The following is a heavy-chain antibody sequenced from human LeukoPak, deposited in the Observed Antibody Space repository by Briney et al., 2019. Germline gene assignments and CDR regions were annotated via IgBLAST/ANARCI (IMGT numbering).Heavy chain of an antibody. CDR3: ARDSPGGYLDY. V-gene: IGHV3-33*01. D-gene: IGHD3-10*01. CDR1: GFTFSNSA. CDR2: ILSDGTNK. Sequence: PGGSLRLSCAASGFTFSNSAMHWVRQAPGEGLEWVAVILSDGTNKFYADSVKGRFTISGDNSKNTLYLQINSLRVEDTAVYYCARDSPGGYLDYWGQGTRVTVAS. J-gene: IGHJ4*02.